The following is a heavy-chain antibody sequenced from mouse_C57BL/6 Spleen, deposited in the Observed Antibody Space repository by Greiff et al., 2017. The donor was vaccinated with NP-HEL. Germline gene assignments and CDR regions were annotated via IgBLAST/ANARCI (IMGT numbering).Heavy chain of an antibody. D-gene: IGHD2-3*01. J-gene: IGHJ2*01. V-gene: IGHV1-5*01. Sequence: VQLQQSGTVLARPGASVKMSCKTSGYTFTSYWMHWVKQRPGQGLEWIGAIYPGNSDTSYNQKFKGKAKLTAVTSASTAYMERSSLTNEDSAVYYCTRRNYDGYSLDYWGQGTTLTVSS. CDR2: IYPGNSDT. CDR3: TRRNYDGYSLDY. CDR1: GYTFTSYW.